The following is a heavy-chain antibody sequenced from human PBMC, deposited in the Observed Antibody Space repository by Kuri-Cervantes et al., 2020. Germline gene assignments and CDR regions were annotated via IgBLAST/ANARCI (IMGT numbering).Heavy chain of an antibody. D-gene: IGHD3-3*01. V-gene: IGHV4-30-4*01. Sequence: SETLSLTCTVSGGSISSGDYYWSWIRQPPGKGLEWIAYIYYSGSTYYNPSLKSRVTISVDTSKNQFSLKLNSVTAADTAVHYCATLGSFGVVGYWGQGTLVTVSS. J-gene: IGHJ4*02. CDR3: ATLGSFGVVGY. CDR1: GGSISSGDYY. CDR2: IYYSGST.